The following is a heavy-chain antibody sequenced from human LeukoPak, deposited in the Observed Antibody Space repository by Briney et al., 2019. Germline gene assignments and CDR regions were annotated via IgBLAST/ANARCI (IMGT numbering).Heavy chain of an antibody. CDR3: AVRDLDLIGAVRGVPSPVNYYYYMDV. V-gene: IGHV1-24*01. J-gene: IGHJ6*03. CDR1: GYTLTELS. CDR2: FDPEDGET. D-gene: IGHD3-10*01. Sequence: GASVKVSCKVSGYTLTELSMHWVRQAPGKGLEWMGGFDPEDGETIYAQKFQGRVTITADESTSTAYMELSSLRSEDTAVYYCAVRDLDLIGAVRGVPSPVNYYYYMDVWGKGTTVTVSS.